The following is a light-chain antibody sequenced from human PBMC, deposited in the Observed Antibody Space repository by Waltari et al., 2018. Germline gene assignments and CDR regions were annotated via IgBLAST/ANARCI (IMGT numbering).Light chain of an antibody. Sequence: QSALTQPASVSGSPGQSITISCSGTNSDIGGYKYVSWYQQHPGKAPKRIIYDITNRPSGISQRFSGSKSGITASLTISGLQAEDEGDYYCSSYTTSHTAYWVFGGGTRLTVL. CDR1: NSDIGGYKY. CDR2: DIT. J-gene: IGLJ3*02. V-gene: IGLV2-14*03. CDR3: SSYTTSHTAYWV.